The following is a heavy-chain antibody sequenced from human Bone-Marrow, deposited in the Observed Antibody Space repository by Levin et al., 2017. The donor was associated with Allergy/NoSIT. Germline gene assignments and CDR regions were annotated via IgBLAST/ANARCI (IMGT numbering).Heavy chain of an antibody. J-gene: IGHJ4*02. CDR1: GFTFSYYA. V-gene: IGHV3-30-3*01. Sequence: GESLKISCAASGFTFSYYAVHWVRQGPGKGLEWVAVISSDGSNKYYADSVKGRFTISRDNSKNTLYLQMNSLRPEDTAIYYCAREGYSGYEGPFDYWGQGILVTVSS. CDR2: ISSDGSNK. D-gene: IGHD5-12*01. CDR3: AREGYSGYEGPFDY.